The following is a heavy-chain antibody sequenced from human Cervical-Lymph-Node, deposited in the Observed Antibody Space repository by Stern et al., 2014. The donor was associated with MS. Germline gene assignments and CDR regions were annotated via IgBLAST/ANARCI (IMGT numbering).Heavy chain of an antibody. CDR2: INPSTGAT. J-gene: IGHJ3*02. CDR3: AKVAWELLGAFDI. D-gene: IGHD2-15*01. CDR1: GYTFIAYY. V-gene: IGHV1-2*02. Sequence: DQLGESGAEVKKPGASVTVSCKASGYTFIAYYIHWVRQAHGQGFEWLGWINPSTGATNYGQKFQGRVTMTRDTSINTAYVELRRLRSDDTAVYFCAKVAWELLGAFDIWGQGTLITVSS.